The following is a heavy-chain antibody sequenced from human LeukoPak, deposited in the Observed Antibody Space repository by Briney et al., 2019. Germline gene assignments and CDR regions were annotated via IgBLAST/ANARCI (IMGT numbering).Heavy chain of an antibody. V-gene: IGHV3-74*01. CDR1: GFTFRGYC. D-gene: IGHD3-10*01. Sequence: PGGSLRLSCAASGFTFRGYCMHWVRQTPGKGLVWVSRINGDGSNTTYADSVKGRFTTSRDTAKNTLYLQMISLRADDTAVYYCARGSGSYSSDAFDIWGQGTMVTASS. CDR2: INGDGSNT. J-gene: IGHJ3*02. CDR3: ARGSGSYSSDAFDI.